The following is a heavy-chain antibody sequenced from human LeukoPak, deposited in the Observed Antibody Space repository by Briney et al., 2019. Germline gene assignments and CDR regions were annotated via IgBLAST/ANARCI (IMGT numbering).Heavy chain of an antibody. J-gene: IGHJ4*02. Sequence: PSETLSLTCGVSGDYINNPTYYWGWIRQPPGKGLEWIGSMHNSGSAYYNPSVKSRVTISVDTSKKQFSVKLNSMTAADTAVYYCALWGTWGYFDYWGQGTLVTVSS. CDR2: MHNSGSA. CDR1: GDYINNPTYY. CDR3: ALWGTWGYFDY. V-gene: IGHV4-39*01. D-gene: IGHD3-16*01.